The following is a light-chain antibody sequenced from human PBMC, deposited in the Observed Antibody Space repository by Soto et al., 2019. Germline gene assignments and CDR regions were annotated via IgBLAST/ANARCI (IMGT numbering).Light chain of an antibody. V-gene: IGLV2-14*01. CDR2: DVS. Sequence: QSALTQPASVSGSPGQSITISCTGTSSDVGGYNYVSWYQQHPDKAPKLMVYDVSNWPSGVSHRFSGSKSGNTASLTISGLQAEDEADYYCSSYTSSSTVVFGGGTKLTVL. CDR3: SSYTSSSTVV. CDR1: SSDVGGYNY. J-gene: IGLJ2*01.